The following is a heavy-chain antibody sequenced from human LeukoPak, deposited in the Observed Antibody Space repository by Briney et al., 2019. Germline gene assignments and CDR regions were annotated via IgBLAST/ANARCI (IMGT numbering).Heavy chain of an antibody. J-gene: IGHJ4*02. CDR1: GGSISSSSYY. CDR3: ARDLEGHFGGFYFDY. CDR2: IYYSGST. V-gene: IGHV4-39*02. D-gene: IGHD2-21*01. Sequence: SETLSLTCTVSGGSISSSSYYWGWIRQPPGKGLEWIGSIYYSGSTYYNPSLKSRVTISVDTSKNQFSLKLSSVTAADTAVYYCARDLEGHFGGFYFDYWGQGTLVTVSS.